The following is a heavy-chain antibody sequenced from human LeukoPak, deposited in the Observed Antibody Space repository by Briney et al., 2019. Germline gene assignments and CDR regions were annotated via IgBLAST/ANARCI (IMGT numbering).Heavy chain of an antibody. J-gene: IGHJ4*02. D-gene: IGHD6-19*01. CDR1: GGSFSGYY. CDR3: ARGFVGRWLVLTRGHYFDY. V-gene: IGHV4-34*01. CDR2: INHSGST. Sequence: PSETLSLTCAVYGGSFSGYYWSWIRQPPGKGLEWIGEINHSGSTNYNPSLKSRVTISVDTSKNQFSLKLSSVTAADTAVYYCARGFVGRWLVLTRGHYFDYWGQGTLVTVSS.